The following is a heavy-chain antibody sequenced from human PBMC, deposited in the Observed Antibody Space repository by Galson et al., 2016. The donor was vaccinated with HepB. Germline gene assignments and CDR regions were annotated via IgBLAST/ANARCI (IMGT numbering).Heavy chain of an antibody. J-gene: IGHJ6*04. Sequence: SVKVSCKASGYSFTGYYIHWVRQAPGQGLEWMGWINSNSGGTKFAQKFQGRVTMTRDRSISTAYMDLSRLRSDDTAVYYCARVYGENLFDFFGMDVWGKGTTVIVSS. V-gene: IGHV1-2*02. CDR2: INSNSGGT. D-gene: IGHD3-3*01. CDR3: ARVYGENLFDFFGMDV. CDR1: GYSFTGYY.